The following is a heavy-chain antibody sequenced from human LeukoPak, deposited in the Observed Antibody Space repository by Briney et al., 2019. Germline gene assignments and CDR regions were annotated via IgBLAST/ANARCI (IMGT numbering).Heavy chain of an antibody. J-gene: IGHJ3*02. Sequence: SETLSLTCAVYGGSFSGYYWSWIRQPPGKGLEWIGEINHSGSTNYNPSLKSRVTMSIDTSKNQFSLNLRSVTAADTAVYYCARFQYKAAFDIWGQGTMVTVSS. CDR1: GGSFSGYY. CDR3: ARFQYKAAFDI. V-gene: IGHV4-34*01. CDR2: INHSGST. D-gene: IGHD1-1*01.